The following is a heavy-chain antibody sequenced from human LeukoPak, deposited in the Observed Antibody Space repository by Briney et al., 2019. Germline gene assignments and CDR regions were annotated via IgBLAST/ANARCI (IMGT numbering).Heavy chain of an antibody. CDR1: GDPMSSYY. V-gene: IGHV4-59*08. J-gene: IGHJ3*02. CDR3: ARHVTISGPYDASDI. D-gene: IGHD5-24*01. CDR2: IYYSGGT. Sequence: SETLSLTCTVSGDPMSSYYWSWIRQPPGKGLEWIGYIYYSGGTDYNPSLKSRVTISVDTSKNQFSLKLRSVTAADTAVYYCARHVTISGPYDASDIWGQGTMVTVSS.